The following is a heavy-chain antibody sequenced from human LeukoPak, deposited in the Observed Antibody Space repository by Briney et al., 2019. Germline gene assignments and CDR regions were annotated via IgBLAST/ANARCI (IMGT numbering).Heavy chain of an antibody. J-gene: IGHJ5*02. V-gene: IGHV4-39*02. Sequence: PSETLSLTCTDSGGSISTSGHYWGWIRQPPGKGLEWIGSIYYSGSTYYNPSLKSRVTISVDTSKNQFSLKLSSVTAADTAVYYCARDLQDSSSWEVNWFDPWGQGTLVTVS. CDR1: GGSISTSGHY. CDR3: ARDLQDSSSWEVNWFDP. CDR2: IYYSGST. D-gene: IGHD6-13*01.